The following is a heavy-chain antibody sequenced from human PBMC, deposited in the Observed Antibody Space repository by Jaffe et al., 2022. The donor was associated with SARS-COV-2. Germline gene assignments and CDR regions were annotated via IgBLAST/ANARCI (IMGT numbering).Heavy chain of an antibody. Sequence: QVQLVQSGSELKKPGASVKVSCKASGYTFTSYAMNWVRQAPGQGLEWMGWINTNTGNPTYAQGFTGRFVFSLDTSVSTAYLQISSLKAEDTAVYYCARDVQQAYCGGDCYLETGGMDVWGQGTTVTVSS. D-gene: IGHD2-21*02. V-gene: IGHV7-4-1*02. CDR1: GYTFTSYA. CDR3: ARDVQQAYCGGDCYLETGGMDV. CDR2: INTNTGNP. J-gene: IGHJ6*02.